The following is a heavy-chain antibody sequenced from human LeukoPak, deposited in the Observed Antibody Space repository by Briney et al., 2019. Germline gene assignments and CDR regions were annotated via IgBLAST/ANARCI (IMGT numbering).Heavy chain of an antibody. CDR1: GGSISNSSYY. Sequence: SETLSLTCTVSGGSISNSSYYWAWIRQPLGKGLEWIGSIYYSGNPFYNPSLKSRVTILVDTSNNQFSLEVDSVTAADTAMYYCASQLDTTGYYTGFIDSWGQGALVTVSS. CDR3: ASQLDTTGYYTGFIDS. J-gene: IGHJ4*02. CDR2: IYYSGNP. D-gene: IGHD3/OR15-3a*01. V-gene: IGHV4-39*01.